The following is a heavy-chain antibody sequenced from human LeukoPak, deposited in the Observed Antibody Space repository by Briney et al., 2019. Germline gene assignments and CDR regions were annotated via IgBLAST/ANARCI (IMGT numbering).Heavy chain of an antibody. J-gene: IGHJ4*02. CDR2: ITGGGEST. CDR3: ARPTTVGSLFDY. CDR1: GFTFEASA. Sequence: GGSLRLSCAASGFTFEASAMSWVRQAPGKGLEWVAVITGGGESTYYADSVKGRFTISRDNSKKTLFLQVNSLRAEDTAVYYCARPTTVGSLFDYWGQGTLVTVSS. D-gene: IGHD4-17*01. V-gene: IGHV3-23*01.